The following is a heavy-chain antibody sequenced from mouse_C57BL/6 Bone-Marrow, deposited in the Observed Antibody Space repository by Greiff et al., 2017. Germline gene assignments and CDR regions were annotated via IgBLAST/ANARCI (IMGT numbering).Heavy chain of an antibody. V-gene: IGHV5-15*01. CDR2: ISNLAYSI. Sequence: EVQLQASGGGLVQPGGSLKLSCAASGFTFSDYGMAWVRQAPRKGPEWVAFISNLAYSIYYADTVTGRFTISRENAKNTLYLEMSSLRSEDTAMYYCARHGYSWYFDVWGTGTTVTVSS. CDR1: GFTFSDYG. J-gene: IGHJ1*03. CDR3: ARHGYSWYFDV.